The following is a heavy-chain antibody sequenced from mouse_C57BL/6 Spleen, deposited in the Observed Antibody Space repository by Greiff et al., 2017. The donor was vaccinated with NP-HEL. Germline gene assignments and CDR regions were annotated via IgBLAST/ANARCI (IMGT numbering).Heavy chain of an antibody. D-gene: IGHD1-1*01. V-gene: IGHV5-17*01. CDR3: ARSSFITLFDY. CDR2: ISSGSSTI. Sequence: EVKLVESGGGLVKPGGSLKLSCAASGFTFSDYGMHWVRQAPEKGLEWVAYISSGSSTIYYADTVKGRVTISRDNAKNTLFLQMTSLRSEDTAMYYCARSSFITLFDYWGQGTTLTVSS. CDR1: GFTFSDYG. J-gene: IGHJ2*01.